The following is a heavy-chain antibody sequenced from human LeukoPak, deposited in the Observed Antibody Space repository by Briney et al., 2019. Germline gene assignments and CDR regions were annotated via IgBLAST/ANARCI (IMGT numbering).Heavy chain of an antibody. V-gene: IGHV5-51*01. D-gene: IGHD5-12*01. CDR3: ASRLRERFDS. J-gene: IGHJ4*02. CDR2: LYPGDSDT. Sequence: PGESLKISCKGSGYSFPNYWIGWVRQMPGKGLEWLGILYPGDSDTRYSPSFQGQVTISADKSISTAYQQWSSLKASDTAMYYCASRLRERFDSWGQGTLVTVSS. CDR1: GYSFPNYW.